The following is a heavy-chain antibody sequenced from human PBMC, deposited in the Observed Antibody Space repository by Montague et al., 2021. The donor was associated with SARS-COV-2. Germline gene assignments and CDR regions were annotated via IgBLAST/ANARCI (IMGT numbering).Heavy chain of an antibody. J-gene: IGHJ3*02. CDR1: GGSISSSNYY. CDR2: MYYSGST. D-gene: IGHD3-22*01. V-gene: IGHV4-39*07. Sequence: SETLSLTCTVSGGSISSSNYYWGWIRQPPGKGLEWIGNMYYSGSTYYNPSLKSRVTISIDTSKNQFSLKLSSVTAADTAMYYCARFPTSYYYDSKAAPAAPDAFDIWGQGTMVTVSS. CDR3: ARFPTSYYYDSKAAPAAPDAFDI.